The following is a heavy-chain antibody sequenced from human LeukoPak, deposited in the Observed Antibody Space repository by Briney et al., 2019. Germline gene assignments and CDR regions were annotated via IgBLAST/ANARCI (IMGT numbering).Heavy chain of an antibody. CDR3: ARSYNSAWLDY. Sequence: PGGSLRLSCAASGFTVSSSYMSWVRQAPGQGLEWVSIVYSGGSIYYADSVKGRFTTSRHNSNNMLDLQMNSLRTEDTAMYYCARSYNSAWLDYWGQGTLVTVSS. V-gene: IGHV3-53*04. J-gene: IGHJ4*02. CDR1: GFTVSSSY. CDR2: VYSGGSI. D-gene: IGHD6-19*01.